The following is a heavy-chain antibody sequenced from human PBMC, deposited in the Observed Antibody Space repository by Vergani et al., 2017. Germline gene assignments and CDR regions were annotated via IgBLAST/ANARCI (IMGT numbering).Heavy chain of an antibody. Sequence: QVQLQESGPGLVKPSQTLSLTCTVSGGSISSGGYYWSWIRQHPGKGLEWIGYIYYSGSTYYNPSLKSRVTISVDTSKNQFSLKLSSVTAAATAVYYCARDNKGKVDFGVVRYYYDGMDVWGQGTTVTVSS. CDR2: IYYSGST. CDR1: GGSISSGGYY. CDR3: ARDNKGKVDFGVVRYYYDGMDV. J-gene: IGHJ6*02. D-gene: IGHD3-3*01. V-gene: IGHV4-31*03.